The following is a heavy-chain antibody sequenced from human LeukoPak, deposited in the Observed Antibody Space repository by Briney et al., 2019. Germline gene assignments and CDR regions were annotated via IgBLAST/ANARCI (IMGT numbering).Heavy chain of an antibody. CDR3: ARDRSLDTVVEPAPPGSSGMDV. CDR1: GGTFSSYA. CDR2: IIPILGIA. D-gene: IGHD2-2*03. J-gene: IGHJ6*02. Sequence: ASVKVSCKASGGTFSSYAISWVRQAPGQGLEWMGRIIPILGIANYAQKFQGRVTITADKSTSTAYMELSSLRSEDTAVYYCARDRSLDTVVEPAPPGSSGMDVWGQGTTVTVSS. V-gene: IGHV1-69*04.